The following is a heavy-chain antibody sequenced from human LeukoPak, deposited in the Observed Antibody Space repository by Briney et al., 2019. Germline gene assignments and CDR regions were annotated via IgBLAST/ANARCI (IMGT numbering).Heavy chain of an antibody. D-gene: IGHD3-10*01. CDR1: GFTFSSYA. Sequence: GGSLRLSCAASGFTFSSYAMHWVRQAPGKGLEWVAVISYDGSNKYYADSVKGRFTISRDNSKNTLYLQLNSLRAEDTAVYYCARDLLVRGVIRYYFDYWGQGTLVTVSS. CDR3: ARDLLVRGVIRYYFDY. J-gene: IGHJ4*02. V-gene: IGHV3-30*04. CDR2: ISYDGSNK.